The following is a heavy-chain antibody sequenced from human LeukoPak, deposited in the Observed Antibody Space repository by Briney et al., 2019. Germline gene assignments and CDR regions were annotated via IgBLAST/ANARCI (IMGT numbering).Heavy chain of an antibody. J-gene: IGHJ4*02. D-gene: IGHD3-10*01. V-gene: IGHV3-53*01. Sequence: PGGSLRLSCAASGFTVSSDYMSWVRQAPGKGLEWVSVIYSGGSTYYADSVKGRFTISRDNSKNTLYLQMNSLRAEDTAVYYCARSVGWFETYYFDYWGQGTLVTVSS. CDR3: ARSVGWFETYYFDY. CDR1: GFTVSSDY. CDR2: IYSGGST.